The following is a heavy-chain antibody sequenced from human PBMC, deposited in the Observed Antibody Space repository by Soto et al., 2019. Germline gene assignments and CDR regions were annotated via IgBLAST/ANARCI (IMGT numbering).Heavy chain of an antibody. CDR2: INPNSGGT. J-gene: IGHJ3*02. CDR3: ARVGWGSGGAFDI. D-gene: IGHD6-19*01. Sequence: ASVKVSCKASGYTFTGYYMHWVRQSPGQGLEWMGWINPNSGGTNYAQKFQGWVTMTRDTSISTAYMELSRLRPEDTAVYYCARVGWGSGGAFDIWGQGTMDTVSS. V-gene: IGHV1-2*04. CDR1: GYTFTGYY.